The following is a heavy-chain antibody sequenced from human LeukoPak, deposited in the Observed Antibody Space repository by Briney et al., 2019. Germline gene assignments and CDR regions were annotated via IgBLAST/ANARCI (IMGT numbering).Heavy chain of an antibody. V-gene: IGHV4-39*07. CDR1: GGSISSSSYY. CDR2: IYYSGSI. D-gene: IGHD6-19*01. CDR3: ARGSVAVAGSGFDP. Sequence: SETLSLTCTVSGGSISSSSYYWGWIRQPPGKGLEWIGSIYYSGSIYYNPSLKSRVTISVDTSKNQFSLKLSSVTAADTAVYYCARGSVAVAGSGFDPWGQGTLVTVSS. J-gene: IGHJ5*02.